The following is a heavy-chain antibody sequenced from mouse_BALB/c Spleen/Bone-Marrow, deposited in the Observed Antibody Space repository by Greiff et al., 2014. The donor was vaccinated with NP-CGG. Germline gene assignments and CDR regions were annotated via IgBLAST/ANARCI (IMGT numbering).Heavy chain of an antibody. CDR3: ARHYYGAR. D-gene: IGHD1-2*01. V-gene: IGHV5-6-3*01. J-gene: IGHJ3*01. CDR1: GFTLSSYG. CDR2: INSNGGST. Sequence: DVKLVESGGGLVQPGGSLKLSCAASGFTLSSYGMSWVRQTPDKRLGLVATINSNGGSTYYPDSVKGRFTISRDNAKNTLYLQMSSLKSEDTAMYYCARHYYGARWGQGTLVTVSA.